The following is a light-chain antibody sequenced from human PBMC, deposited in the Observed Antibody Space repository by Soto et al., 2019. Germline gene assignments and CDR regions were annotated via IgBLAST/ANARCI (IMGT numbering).Light chain of an antibody. J-gene: IGKJ1*01. V-gene: IGKV1-6*01. CDR3: LQANNYPWT. Sequence: GDRVTITCRTSEDVRHDLAWFQQRPEKAPNLLIYSATRLQSGVPSRFSGSGSGTDFTLIISSLQPEDFATYYCLQANNYPWTFGLGTKVDI. CDR2: SAT. CDR1: EDVRHD.